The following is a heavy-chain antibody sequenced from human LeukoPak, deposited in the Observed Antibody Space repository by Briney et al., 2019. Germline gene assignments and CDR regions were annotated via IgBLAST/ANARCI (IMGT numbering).Heavy chain of an antibody. V-gene: IGHV3-20*04. Sequence: GGSLRLSCEASGFTFDDYGMSWVRQAPGKGLEWVSGINWNGGSTVYADSVKGRTTISRDNAKNSLYLQMTSLRAEDTALYYCARQNGGAEYGDYGHWGQGILVTVSS. J-gene: IGHJ4*02. D-gene: IGHD4-17*01. CDR3: ARQNGGAEYGDYGH. CDR1: GFTFDDYG. CDR2: INWNGGST.